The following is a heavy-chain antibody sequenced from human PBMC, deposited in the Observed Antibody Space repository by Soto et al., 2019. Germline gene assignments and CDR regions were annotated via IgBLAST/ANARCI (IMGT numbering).Heavy chain of an antibody. V-gene: IGHV4-39*01. D-gene: IGHD2-8*01. J-gene: IGHJ4*02. CDR1: DDSISRSSFY. CDR3: ARHATNGVLMAYATHYFDD. CDR2: IYYSGNT. Sequence: QVQLLESGPGLVKPSETLSLTCTVSDDSISRSSFYWGWIRQPPGQELEWIGSIYYSGNTHYNPSLRSRVTISVDTSKNQFSLKLSSVSAADTAVYFCARHATNGVLMAYATHYFDDWGLGTLVTVSS.